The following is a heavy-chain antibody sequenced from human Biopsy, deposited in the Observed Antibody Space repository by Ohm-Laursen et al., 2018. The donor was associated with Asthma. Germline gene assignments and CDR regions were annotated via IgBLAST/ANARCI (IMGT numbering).Heavy chain of an antibody. Sequence: SLRLSCAASGRHFGSYNMHWARQAPGKGLEWVAVITFDGSTQHYGDSVKGRFTISRDNSKNMLFLQMNSLRAEDTAVYYCLRDTLGYYFDIWGQGTQVTISS. D-gene: IGHD6-13*01. V-gene: IGHV3-30-3*01. CDR2: ITFDGSTQ. CDR3: LRDTLGYYFDI. CDR1: GRHFGSYN. J-gene: IGHJ4*02.